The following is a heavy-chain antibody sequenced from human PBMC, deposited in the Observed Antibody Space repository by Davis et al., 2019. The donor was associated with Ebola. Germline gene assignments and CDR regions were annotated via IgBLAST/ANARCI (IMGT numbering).Heavy chain of an antibody. CDR3: AKDRWSTVTTRGGGFDP. D-gene: IGHD4-17*01. J-gene: IGHJ5*02. V-gene: IGHV3-23*01. Sequence: PGGSLRLSCAASGFTFSSYAMSWVRQAPGTGLKWVSAISGSGGSTYYADSVKGRFTISRDNSKNTLYLQMNSLRAEDTAVYYCAKDRWSTVTTRGGGFDPWGQGTLVTVSS. CDR1: GFTFSSYA. CDR2: ISGSGGST.